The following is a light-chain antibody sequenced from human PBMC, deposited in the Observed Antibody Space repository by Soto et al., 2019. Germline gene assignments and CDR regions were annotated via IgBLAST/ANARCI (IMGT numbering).Light chain of an antibody. Sequence: DIQMTQSPFTLSASVGDRVTITCRASQSISGWVAWYQQKPGKAPKLLIYKASSLESGDPSRFSGSGPGTEFTLTISSLQPDDFATYYCQQYKTYPITFGQGTRLEIK. CDR2: KAS. V-gene: IGKV1-5*03. CDR1: QSISGW. CDR3: QQYKTYPIT. J-gene: IGKJ5*01.